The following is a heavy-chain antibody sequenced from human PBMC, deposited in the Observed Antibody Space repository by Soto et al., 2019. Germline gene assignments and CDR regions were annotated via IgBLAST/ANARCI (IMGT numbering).Heavy chain of an antibody. D-gene: IGHD3-10*01. Sequence: PGGSLRLSCAASGFTFSSYVMHWVRQAPGKGLEWVAVISYDGSNKYYADSVKGRFTISRDNSKNTLYLQMNSLRAEDTAVYYCAKEGYYYGSGSYYNGGDYWGQGTLVTVSS. CDR2: ISYDGSNK. CDR3: AKEGYYYGSGSYYNGGDY. V-gene: IGHV3-30*18. J-gene: IGHJ4*02. CDR1: GFTFSSYV.